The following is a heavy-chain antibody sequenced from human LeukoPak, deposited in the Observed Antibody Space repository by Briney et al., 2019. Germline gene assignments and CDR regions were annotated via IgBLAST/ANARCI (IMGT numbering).Heavy chain of an antibody. D-gene: IGHD2-15*01. CDR3: AKDLTHSWPDAFDI. J-gene: IGHJ3*02. Sequence: GGSLRLSCEASGVTFSSYGMHWVRQAPGKGLEWVAVISYDGSNKYYADSVKGRFTISRDNSKNTLCLQMNSLRAEDTAVYYCAKDLTHSWPDAFDIWGQGTMVTVSS. CDR1: GVTFSSYG. V-gene: IGHV3-30*18. CDR2: ISYDGSNK.